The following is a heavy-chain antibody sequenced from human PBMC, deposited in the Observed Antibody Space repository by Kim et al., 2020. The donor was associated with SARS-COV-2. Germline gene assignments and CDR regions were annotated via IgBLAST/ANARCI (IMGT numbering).Heavy chain of an antibody. V-gene: IGHV5-51*01. J-gene: IGHJ6*02. CDR1: GYSFTNYW. Sequence: GESLKISCKGSGYSFTNYWIGWVRQMPGKGLEWMGIIYPGDSDTRYSPSFQGQVTISADKSISTAYLHWSSLKASDTAMYYCARRITMVRGVIIIKTVGGWDSGMDVWGQGTTVTVSS. CDR3: ARRITMVRGVIIIKTVGGWDSGMDV. CDR2: IYPGDSDT. D-gene: IGHD3-10*01.